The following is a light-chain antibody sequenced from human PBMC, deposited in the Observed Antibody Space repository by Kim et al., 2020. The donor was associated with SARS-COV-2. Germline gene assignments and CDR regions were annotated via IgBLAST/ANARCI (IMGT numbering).Light chain of an antibody. Sequence: SYELTQPPSVSVSPGQTASITCSGDKLGDKYVSWYQQKPGQSPVLLIYQYNTRPSGIPERFSGSNSESSATLTISGTQAMDEADYYCQAWDSGSYVFGPG. CDR1: KLGDKY. CDR2: QYN. V-gene: IGLV3-1*01. CDR3: QAWDSGSYV. J-gene: IGLJ1*01.